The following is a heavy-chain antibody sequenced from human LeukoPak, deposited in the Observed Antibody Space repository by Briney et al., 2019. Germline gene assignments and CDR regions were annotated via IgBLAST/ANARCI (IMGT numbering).Heavy chain of an antibody. CDR2: ISRSGSTI. J-gene: IGHJ5*02. CDR1: GFTFSDYY. D-gene: IGHD3-22*01. V-gene: IGHV3-11*01. Sequence: GGSLRLSCAASGFTFSDYYMSWIRQAPGKGLEWVSCISRSGSTIYYADSVKGRFTISRDNAKNSLYLQMNSLRAEDTAVYYCARDTYYYDSSGYSWGQGTLVTVSS. CDR3: ARDTYYYDSSGYS.